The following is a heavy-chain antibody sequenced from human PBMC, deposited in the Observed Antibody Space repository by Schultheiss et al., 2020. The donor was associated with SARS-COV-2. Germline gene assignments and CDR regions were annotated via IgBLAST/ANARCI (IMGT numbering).Heavy chain of an antibody. J-gene: IGHJ6*03. V-gene: IGHV4-39*07. D-gene: IGHD6-6*01. CDR3: ARGFVPYYYYYMDV. CDR2: INHSGST. Sequence: SQTLSLTCTVSGGSISSSSYYWGWIRQPPGKGLEWIGEINHSGSTNYNPSLKSRVTISVDTSKHQFSLRLRSATAADTAVYYCARGFVPYYYYYMDVWGKGTTVTVSS. CDR1: GGSISSSSYY.